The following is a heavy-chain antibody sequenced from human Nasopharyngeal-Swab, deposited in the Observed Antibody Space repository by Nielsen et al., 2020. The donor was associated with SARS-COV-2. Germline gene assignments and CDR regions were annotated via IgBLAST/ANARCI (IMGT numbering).Heavy chain of an antibody. CDR3: ARDFPRYSSSWFSYFDY. Sequence: GGPLRLSCAASGFTFSSYGMHWVRQAPGKGLEWVAVIWYDGSNKYYADSVKGRFTISRDNSKNTLYLQMNSLRAEDTAVYYCARDFPRYSSSWFSYFDYWGQGTLVTVSS. CDR2: IWYDGSNK. V-gene: IGHV3-33*01. CDR1: GFTFSSYG. J-gene: IGHJ4*02. D-gene: IGHD6-13*01.